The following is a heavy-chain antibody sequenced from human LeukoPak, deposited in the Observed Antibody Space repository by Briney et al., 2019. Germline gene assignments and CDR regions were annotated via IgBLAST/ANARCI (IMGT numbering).Heavy chain of an antibody. CDR3: ARVGENYYDSSGYPLN. V-gene: IGHV4-59*01. CDR2: IYYSGST. D-gene: IGHD3-22*01. J-gene: IGHJ4*02. CDR1: GGSISFYH. Sequence: PSETLSLTCTVSGGSISFYHWSWIRQPPGKGLEWIGYIYYSGSTNYNPSLKSRVTISVDTSKNQFSLKLSSVTAADTAVYYCARVGENYYDSSGYPLNWGQGTLVTVSS.